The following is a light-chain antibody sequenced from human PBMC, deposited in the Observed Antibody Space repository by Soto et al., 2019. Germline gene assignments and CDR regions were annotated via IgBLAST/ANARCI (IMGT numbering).Light chain of an antibody. V-gene: IGKV3-20*01. CDR3: QQDHDAPRNT. CDR1: QSVRSTF. J-gene: IGKJ2*01. CDR2: GAS. Sequence: VLPQSPDTLSLSPGDRATLSCRARQSVRSTFLAWYQQKPGQAPRLLIYGASKRAAGIPERFSGSASGTEFTLTISRLEPDDSAVYYCQQDHDAPRNTVGQGTKLQIK.